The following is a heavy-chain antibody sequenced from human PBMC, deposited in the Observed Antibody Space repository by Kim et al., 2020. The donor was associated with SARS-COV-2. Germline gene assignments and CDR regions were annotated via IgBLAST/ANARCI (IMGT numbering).Heavy chain of an antibody. D-gene: IGHD3-16*01. J-gene: IGHJ5*02. CDR3: TRHGGGKGADWFGP. V-gene: IGHV3-73*01. Sequence: YAASVKGRFTMFRDDSKNTAYLEMNRLKNEDTAVYYCTRHGGGKGADWFGPWGQGTVVTVSS.